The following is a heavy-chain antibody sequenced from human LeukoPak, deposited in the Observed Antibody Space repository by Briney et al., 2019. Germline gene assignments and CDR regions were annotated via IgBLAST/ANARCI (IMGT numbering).Heavy chain of an antibody. J-gene: IGHJ4*02. D-gene: IGHD2-15*01. CDR2: IDPSDSYT. V-gene: IGHV5-10-1*01. CDR1: GYSFTNFW. Sequence: GESLRISCKGSGYSFTNFWISWVRQMPGKGLEWMGTIDPSDSYTNYSPSFQGHVTISADKSISTAYLQWSSLKASGTAIYYCARLSGVLIDYWGQGTLVTVSS. CDR3: ARLSGVLIDY.